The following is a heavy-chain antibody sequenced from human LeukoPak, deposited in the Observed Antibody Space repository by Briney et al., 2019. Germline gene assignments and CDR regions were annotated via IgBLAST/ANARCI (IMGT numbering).Heavy chain of an antibody. CDR2: LNLDGSTT. CDR3: ARESSGSYWG. V-gene: IGHV3-74*01. Sequence: PGGSLRLSCVASGFIFSKHWMHWVRQAPGKGLVWVSRLNLDGSTTSYADSVKGRFTISRDNAKNTLYLQMYSLRVDDTGVYYCARESSGSYWGWGQGTLVTVSS. J-gene: IGHJ4*02. CDR1: GFIFSKHW. D-gene: IGHD3-10*01.